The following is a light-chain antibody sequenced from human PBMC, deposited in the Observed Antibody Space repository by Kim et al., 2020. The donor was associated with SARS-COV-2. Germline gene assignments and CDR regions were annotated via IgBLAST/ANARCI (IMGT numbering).Light chain of an antibody. CDR2: KAS. CDR1: QSISTW. Sequence: DIQMTQSLSTLSASVGDRVTITCRASQSISTWLAWYQQKPGKAPKLLIYKASNLESGVPSRFSGSGSGTEFTLTISSLQPDDFATYYCQQYNNYPYTFGQGTKLEI. CDR3: QQYNNYPYT. V-gene: IGKV1-5*03. J-gene: IGKJ2*01.